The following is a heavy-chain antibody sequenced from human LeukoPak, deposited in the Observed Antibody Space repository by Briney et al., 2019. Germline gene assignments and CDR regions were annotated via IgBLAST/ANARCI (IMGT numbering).Heavy chain of an antibody. D-gene: IGHD2-2*01. CDR1: GFTFSTYT. Sequence: GGSLRLSCAASGFTFSTYTMNWVRQAPGKGLEWVSSISGNGNYMYYADSMKGRFTISRDNAKNSLFLQMNSLRAEDTAVYYCARSAAAPYYFDYWGQGTLVTVSS. V-gene: IGHV3-21*03. J-gene: IGHJ4*02. CDR2: ISGNGNYM. CDR3: ARSAAAPYYFDY.